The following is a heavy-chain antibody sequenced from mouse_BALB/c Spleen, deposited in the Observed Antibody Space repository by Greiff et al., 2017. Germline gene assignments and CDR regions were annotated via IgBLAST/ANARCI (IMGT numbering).Heavy chain of an antibody. Sequence: VQLVESGGGLVKPGGSLKLSCAASGFTFSDYYMYWVRQTPEKRLEWVATISDGGSYTYYPDSVKGRFTISRDNAKNNLYLQMSSLKSEDTAMYYCARDSPYYGSSSGYWYFDVWGAGTTVTVSS. V-gene: IGHV5-4*02. CDR1: GFTFSDYY. CDR3: ARDSPYYGSSSGYWYFDV. D-gene: IGHD1-1*01. CDR2: ISDGGSYT. J-gene: IGHJ1*01.